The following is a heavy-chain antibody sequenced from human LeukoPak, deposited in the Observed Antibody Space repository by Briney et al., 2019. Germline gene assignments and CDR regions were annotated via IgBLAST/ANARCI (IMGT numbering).Heavy chain of an antibody. J-gene: IGHJ6*03. CDR3: ARVPRSYYYYYYMDV. CDR1: GGSISGYH. V-gene: IGHV4-59*01. Sequence: SETLSLTCNVSGGSISGYHWSWIRQPPGKGLEWLGYIYYGGSSNYNPSLKSRVTMSADTSKNQFSLKLSSVTAAGTAVYYCARVPRSYYYYYYMDVWGKGTTVTVSS. CDR2: IYYGGSS.